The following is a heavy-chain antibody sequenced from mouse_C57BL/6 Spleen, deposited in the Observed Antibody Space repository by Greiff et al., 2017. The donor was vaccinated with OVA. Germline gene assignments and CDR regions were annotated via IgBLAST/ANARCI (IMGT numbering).Heavy chain of an antibody. Sequence: QVQLQQPGAELVKPGASVKLSCKASGYTFTSYWMQWVKQRPGQGLEWIGEIDPSDSYTNYNQKFKGKATLTVDTSSSTAYMQLSSLTSEDSAVYYCARRDYYGYFDVWGTGTTVTVSS. CDR3: ARRDYYGYFDV. V-gene: IGHV1-50*01. CDR2: IDPSDSYT. CDR1: GYTFTSYW. D-gene: IGHD2-4*01. J-gene: IGHJ1*03.